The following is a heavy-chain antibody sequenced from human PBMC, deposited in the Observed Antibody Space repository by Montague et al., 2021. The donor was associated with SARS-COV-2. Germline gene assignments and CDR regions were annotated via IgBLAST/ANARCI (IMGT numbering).Heavy chain of an antibody. CDR1: GFTFSNYG. CDR2: ISDTGANT. V-gene: IGHV3-23*01. D-gene: IGHD3-10*01. Sequence: SLRLSCAASGFTFSNYGMSWVRQAPEKGLEWVSLISDTGANTHYADSVKGRFTISRDNSKNTVLLQMNSLRAEDTAVYYCAKCTHYYASGTYYNTYYFDHWGQGTLVTVSS. CDR3: AKCTHYYASGTYYNTYYFDH. J-gene: IGHJ4*02.